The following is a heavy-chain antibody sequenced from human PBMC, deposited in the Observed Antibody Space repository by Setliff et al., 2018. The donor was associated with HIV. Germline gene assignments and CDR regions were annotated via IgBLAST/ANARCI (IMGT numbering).Heavy chain of an antibody. J-gene: IGHJ4*02. Sequence: HPGGSLRLSCAASGFTFSTDWMSWVRQAPGKGLEWLANINRDGSEKYYVDSVRGRSTISRDNANNSLYLQMSSLRAEDTAVYYCARGGGGARRVIGSWGQGALVTVSS. V-gene: IGHV3-7*05. CDR1: GFTFSTDW. D-gene: IGHD6-6*01. CDR2: INRDGSEK. CDR3: ARGGGGARRVIGS.